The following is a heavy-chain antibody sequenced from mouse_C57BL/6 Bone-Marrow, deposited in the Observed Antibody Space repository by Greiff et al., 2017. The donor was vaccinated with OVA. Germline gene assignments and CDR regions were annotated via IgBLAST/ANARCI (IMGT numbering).Heavy chain of an antibody. D-gene: IGHD1-1*02. Sequence: EVQLQQSGAELVRPGASVKLSCTASGFNIKDDYMHWVKQRPEQGLEWIGWIDPENGDTESASKFQGKATITADTSSNTAYLQLSSLTSEDTAVYYCTTVGLCDWGQGATLTVSS. CDR3: TTVGLCD. CDR2: IDPENGDT. V-gene: IGHV14-4*01. J-gene: IGHJ2*01. CDR1: GFNIKDDY.